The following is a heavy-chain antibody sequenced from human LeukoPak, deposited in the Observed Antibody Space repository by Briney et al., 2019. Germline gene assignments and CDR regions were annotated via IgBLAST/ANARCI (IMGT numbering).Heavy chain of an antibody. J-gene: IGHJ4*02. D-gene: IGHD3-16*01. CDR3: ARDWGKGDY. CDR1: GFTFSSYG. V-gene: IGHV3-33*01. CDR2: IWYDGSNK. Sequence: SGRSLRLSCAASGFTFSSYGMHWVRQAPGKGLEWVSLIWYDGSNKYYADSVKGRFTISRDNSKNTLYLQMNSLRAEDTAVYYCARDWGKGDYWGEGTLVTVSS.